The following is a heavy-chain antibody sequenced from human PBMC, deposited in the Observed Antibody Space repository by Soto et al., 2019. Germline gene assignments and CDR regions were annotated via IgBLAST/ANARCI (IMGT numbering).Heavy chain of an antibody. CDR3: ARDTGLAPTVWGY. CDR1: GDSIRGGGHY. D-gene: IGHD7-27*01. J-gene: IGHJ4*03. CDR2: VYHSGST. Sequence: SETLSLTCSVSGDSIRGGGHYWNWIRQFPGKGLEWIGYVYHSGSTHYNPSLRGRLTISIDTSKNHFSLRLISVTAADTALYYCARDTGLAPTVWGYWGHGTQVTVSS. V-gene: IGHV4-31*03.